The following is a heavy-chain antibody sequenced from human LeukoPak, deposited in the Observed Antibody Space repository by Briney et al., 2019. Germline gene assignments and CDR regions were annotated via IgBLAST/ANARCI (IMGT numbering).Heavy chain of an antibody. J-gene: IGHJ4*02. Sequence: PGGSLRLSCAASGFTFSSYSMNWVRQAPGKGLEWVSSISSSSSYIYYADSVKGRFTISRDNAKNSLYLQMNSLRAEDTAVYYCARDVSRSYSYDYWGQGTLVTVSS. D-gene: IGHD4-11*01. CDR3: ARDVSRSYSYDY. CDR2: ISSSSSYI. CDR1: GFTFSSYS. V-gene: IGHV3-21*01.